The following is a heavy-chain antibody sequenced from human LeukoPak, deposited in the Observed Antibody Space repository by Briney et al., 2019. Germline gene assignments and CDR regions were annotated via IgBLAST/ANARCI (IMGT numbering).Heavy chain of an antibody. CDR2: INQDGSEK. J-gene: IGHJ4*02. V-gene: IGHV3-7*01. CDR1: GFTFSSYA. Sequence: GGSLRLSCAGSGFTFSSYAMSWVRQAPGKGLEWVANINQDGSEKNYVDSVKGRFTISRDNAKNSLYLQMNSLRVEDTAVYYCAGRWVWGQGTLVTVSS. CDR3: AGRWV. D-gene: IGHD4-23*01.